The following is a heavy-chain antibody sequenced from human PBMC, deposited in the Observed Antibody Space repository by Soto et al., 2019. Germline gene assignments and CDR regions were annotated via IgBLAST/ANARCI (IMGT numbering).Heavy chain of an antibody. J-gene: IGHJ6*02. D-gene: IGHD6-6*01. CDR1: GFTVSSNY. CDR2: ISSSSSTI. Sequence: EVQLVESGGGLIQPGGSLRLSCAASGFTVSSNYMSWVRQAPGKGLEWVSYISSSSSTIYYADSVKGRFTISRDNAKNSLYLQMNSLRDEDTAVYYCAKDSVPSIAARSPYYYYGMDVWGQGTTVTVSS. CDR3: AKDSVPSIAARSPYYYYGMDV. V-gene: IGHV3-48*02.